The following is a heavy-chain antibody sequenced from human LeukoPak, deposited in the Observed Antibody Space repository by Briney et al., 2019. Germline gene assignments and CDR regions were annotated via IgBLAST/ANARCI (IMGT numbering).Heavy chain of an antibody. CDR1: GYTFTGYY. Sequence: ASVKVSCKASGYTFTGYYMHWGRQSPGQGLEWMGWINPNSGGTNYAQKFQGGVTMSRDTSISTAYMELSRLRSDDTAVYYCARADYGDYEPPSYWGQGTLVTVSS. CDR3: ARADYGDYEPPSY. D-gene: IGHD4-17*01. V-gene: IGHV1-2*02. CDR2: INPNSGGT. J-gene: IGHJ4*02.